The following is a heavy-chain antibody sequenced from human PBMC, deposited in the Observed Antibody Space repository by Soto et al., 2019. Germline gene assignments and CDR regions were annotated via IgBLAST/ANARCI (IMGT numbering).Heavy chain of an antibody. J-gene: IGHJ4*02. CDR1: GFTFSSYS. V-gene: IGHV3-21*01. CDR3: ARAAGSFFDY. D-gene: IGHD6-19*01. Sequence: GGSMRLSCAASGFTFSSYSMDWVRQAPGKGLEWVSSISSSSSYIYYADSVKGRFTISRDNAKNSLYLQMNSLRAEDTAVYYCARAAGSFFDYWGQGTLVTVSS. CDR2: ISSSSSYI.